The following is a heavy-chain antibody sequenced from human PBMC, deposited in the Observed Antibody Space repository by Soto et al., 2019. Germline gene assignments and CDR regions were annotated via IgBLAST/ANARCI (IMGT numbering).Heavy chain of an antibody. CDR2: INPSGGST. V-gene: IGHV1-46*03. D-gene: IGHD3-10*01. CDR1: GYTFTSYY. Sequence: GASVKVSCKASGYTFTSYYMHWVRQAPGQGLEWMGIINPSGGSTSYAQKFQGRVTMTRDTPTSTVYMELSSLRSEDTAVYYCARSTSVWFGEFPFDYWGQGTLVTVSS. CDR3: ARSTSVWFGEFPFDY. J-gene: IGHJ4*02.